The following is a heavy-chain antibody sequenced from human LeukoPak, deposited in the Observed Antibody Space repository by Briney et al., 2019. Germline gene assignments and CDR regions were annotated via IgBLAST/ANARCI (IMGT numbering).Heavy chain of an antibody. CDR3: ARVQAVGVPVAIDAYYSYGMDA. V-gene: IGHV1-69*04. D-gene: IGHD2-2*02. CDR2: FIPMVGVA. Sequence: GASVTVSCKASGSTFSRNSISWVRQVPGQGLEWMGRFIPMVGVAAYAQKFQGRITITEDRSTNTAFMELSSLRSEDTAVYYCARVQAVGVPVAIDAYYSYGMDAWGQGTTVTVSS. CDR1: GSTFSRNS. J-gene: IGHJ6*02.